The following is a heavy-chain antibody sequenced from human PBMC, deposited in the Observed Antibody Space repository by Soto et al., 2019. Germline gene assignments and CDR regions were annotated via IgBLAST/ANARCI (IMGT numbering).Heavy chain of an antibody. CDR3: ARVPLGGTYCYDY. Sequence: SETLSLTCTVSGASISSYDWSWIRQPPGKGLEWIGYIYYSGSTKYSPSLKSRVTISVDTSKNQFSLKLSSVTAADTAVYYCARVPLGGTYCYDYWGQGNLVTVSS. V-gene: IGHV4-59*12. J-gene: IGHJ4*02. D-gene: IGHD1-26*01. CDR1: GASISSYD. CDR2: IYYSGST.